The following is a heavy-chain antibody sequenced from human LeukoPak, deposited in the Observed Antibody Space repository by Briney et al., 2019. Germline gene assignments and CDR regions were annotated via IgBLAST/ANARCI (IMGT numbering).Heavy chain of an antibody. CDR1: GGSISSYY. Sequence: PSETLSLTCTVSGGSISSYYWSWIRQPPGKGLEWIGYIYYSGSTNYNPSLKSRVTISVDTSKNQFSLKLSSVTAADTAVYYCARARYVVVPAAIAREYWFDPWGQGTLVTVSS. D-gene: IGHD2-2*02. CDR3: ARARYVVVPAAIAREYWFDP. CDR2: IYYSGST. J-gene: IGHJ5*02. V-gene: IGHV4-59*01.